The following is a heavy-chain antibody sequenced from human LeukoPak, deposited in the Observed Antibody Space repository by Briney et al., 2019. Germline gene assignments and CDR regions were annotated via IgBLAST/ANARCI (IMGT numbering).Heavy chain of an antibody. CDR2: IKEDGSEK. CDR3: VTQETPTRGWSY. V-gene: IGHV3-7*01. CDR1: GFTFNRDW. J-gene: IGHJ1*01. D-gene: IGHD6-19*01. Sequence: HPGGSLRLSCTASGFTFNRDWTAWVRQAPGKGLEWVANIKEDGSEKNYVDSLKSPFTISRDNAENPLYLQMNDLRAQDNGVYYCVTQETPTRGWSYWRQGTVVTVSS.